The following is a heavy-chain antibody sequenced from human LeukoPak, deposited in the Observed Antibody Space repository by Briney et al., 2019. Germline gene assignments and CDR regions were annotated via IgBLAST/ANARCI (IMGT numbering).Heavy chain of an antibody. CDR2: ISGSSSYK. CDR1: GFIFSHYS. J-gene: IGHJ4*02. V-gene: IGHV3-21*01. CDR3: ARDEEEYCSGGSCSSFRY. Sequence: GGSLRLSCAASGFIFSHYSMNWVRQAPGKGLEWVSSISGSSSYKYHADSVKGRFTISRDNAKRSLYLQMNSLRAEDTAVYYCARDEEEYCSGGSCSSFRYWGQGTLVTIPS. D-gene: IGHD2-15*01.